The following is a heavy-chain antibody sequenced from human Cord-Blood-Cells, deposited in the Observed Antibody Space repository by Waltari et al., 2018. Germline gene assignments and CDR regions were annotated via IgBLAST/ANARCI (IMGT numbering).Heavy chain of an antibody. D-gene: IGHD6-13*01. V-gene: IGHV3-23*01. CDR2: IRGSGGCK. CDR1: GFTFSSYA. CDR3: ARSSIAAERTFDY. Sequence: EVQLLESGGGLVQPGGSLRLSCAASGFTFSSYAMSWVRQAPGKGLEWVSAIRGSGGCKYYADSVKGRFTISRDNSKNTLYLQMNSLRAEDTAVYYCARSSIAAERTFDYWGQGTLVTVSS. J-gene: IGHJ4*02.